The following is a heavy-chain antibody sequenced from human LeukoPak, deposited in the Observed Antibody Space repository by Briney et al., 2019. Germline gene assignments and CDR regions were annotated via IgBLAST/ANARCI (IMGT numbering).Heavy chain of an antibody. D-gene: IGHD4-17*01. CDR1: GFTFSRYD. Sequence: GGSLRLSCAASGFTFSRYDMSWVRQAPGKGLEWVSAISGVDGGTTYADSVKGRFTISRDNSKNTVYLQMNSLGAEDTAVYYCAKRGPTTVTTWNFDIWGQGTMVTVSS. CDR3: AKRGPTTVTTWNFDI. V-gene: IGHV3-23*01. CDR2: ISGVDGGT. J-gene: IGHJ3*02.